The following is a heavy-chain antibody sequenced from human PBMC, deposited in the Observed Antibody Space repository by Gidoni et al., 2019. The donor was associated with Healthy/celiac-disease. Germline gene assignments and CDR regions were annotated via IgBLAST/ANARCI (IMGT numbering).Heavy chain of an antibody. CDR2: IYYSGST. D-gene: IGHD2-2*01. CDR1: GASISSYY. J-gene: IGHJ6*02. V-gene: IGHV4-59*12. Sequence: QVQLQESGPGLVKPSETLSLTCTVPGASISSYYWSLIRQPPGKGLEWIGYIYYSGSTNYTPSLKSRVTISVDTSKNQFSLKLSSVTAADTAVYYCAREGGYCSSTSCEPDEPYYYYGMDVWGQGTTVTVSS. CDR3: AREGGYCSSTSCEPDEPYYYYGMDV.